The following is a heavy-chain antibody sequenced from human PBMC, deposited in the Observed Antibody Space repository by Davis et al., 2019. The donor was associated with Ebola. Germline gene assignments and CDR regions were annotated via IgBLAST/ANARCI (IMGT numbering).Heavy chain of an antibody. V-gene: IGHV5-51*01. D-gene: IGHD3-10*01. Sequence: GGSLRLSCKGSGYSFTSYWIAWVRQIPGKGLEWMGIIYPGDSDTRYSPSFRGQVTISADKSFSTAYLQWSGLKASDTAMYYCARMGKSYYDSLWDYWGQGTLVTVSP. CDR1: GYSFTSYW. CDR2: IYPGDSDT. J-gene: IGHJ4*02. CDR3: ARMGKSYYDSLWDY.